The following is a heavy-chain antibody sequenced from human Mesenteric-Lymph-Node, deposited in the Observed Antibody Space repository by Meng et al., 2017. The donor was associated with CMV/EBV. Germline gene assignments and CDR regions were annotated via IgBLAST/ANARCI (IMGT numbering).Heavy chain of an antibody. CDR3: ARSRGSGSLYYFDY. CDR2: ISSSTTYK. J-gene: IGHJ4*02. Sequence: GESLKISCAASGFSFSSYSMNWVRQAPGKGLEWVSSISSSTTYKDYADSVKGRFTISRDNAKNSLYLQMNSLRAEDTAVYYCARSRGSGSLYYFDYWGQGTLVTVSS. CDR1: GFSFSSYS. D-gene: IGHD3-10*01. V-gene: IGHV3-21*01.